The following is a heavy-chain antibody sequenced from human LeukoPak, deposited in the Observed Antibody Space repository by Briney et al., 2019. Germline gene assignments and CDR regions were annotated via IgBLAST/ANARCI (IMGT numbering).Heavy chain of an antibody. CDR2: IYYSGST. V-gene: IGHV4-59*01. CDR1: GGSISTYY. CDR3: AGRYFDYVDY. J-gene: IGHJ4*02. Sequence: KPSETLSLTCSVSGGSISTYYWSWIRQPPGKGLEWIGYIYYSGSTNYNPSLKSRVTISVDTSKNQFSLKLSSVTAADTAVYYCAGRYFDYVDYWGQGTLVTVSS. D-gene: IGHD3-9*01.